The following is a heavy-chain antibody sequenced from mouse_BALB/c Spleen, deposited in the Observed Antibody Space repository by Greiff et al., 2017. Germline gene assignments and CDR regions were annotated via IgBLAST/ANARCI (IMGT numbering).Heavy chain of an antibody. CDR2: ISSGGST. V-gene: IGHV5-6-5*01. CDR3: ARGGSSGYSGYYFDY. Sequence: EVNVVESGGGLVKPGGSLKLSCAASGFTFSSYAMSWVRQTPEKMLEWVASISSGGSTYYPDSVKGRFTISRDNARNILYLQMSSLRSEDTAMYYCARGGSSGYSGYYFDYWGQGTTLTVSS. D-gene: IGHD3-1*01. CDR1: GFTFSSYA. J-gene: IGHJ2*01.